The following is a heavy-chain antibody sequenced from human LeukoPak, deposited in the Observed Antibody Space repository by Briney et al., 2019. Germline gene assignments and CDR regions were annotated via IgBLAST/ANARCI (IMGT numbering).Heavy chain of an antibody. J-gene: IGHJ3*01. CDR3: ARRYCSTCPTGHAFDL. D-gene: IGHD2-2*01. CDR2: LSSGDNT. Sequence: GGSLRLSCAASGFNVNSYYMSWVRQAPGRGLEWVSALSSGDNTHYADSVNGRFTISRDNSKNTLYLQLSSLRAEDTAVYYCARRYCSTCPTGHAFDLWGQGTMVTVSS. V-gene: IGHV3-53*01. CDR1: GFNVNSYY.